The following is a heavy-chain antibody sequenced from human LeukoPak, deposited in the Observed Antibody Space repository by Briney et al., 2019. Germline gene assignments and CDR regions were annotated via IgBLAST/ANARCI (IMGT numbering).Heavy chain of an antibody. J-gene: IGHJ3*02. Sequence: SETLSLTCTVSGASIRSGDYYWSWIRQPPGRGLEWIGYIYDSGSTYYNPSLKSRITISVDTSENRFSLKLSSVTATDTAVYYCARDCSGGSCYGAFDIWGQGTMVTVSS. D-gene: IGHD2-15*01. CDR2: IYDSGST. V-gene: IGHV4-30-4*01. CDR1: GASIRSGDYY. CDR3: ARDCSGGSCYGAFDI.